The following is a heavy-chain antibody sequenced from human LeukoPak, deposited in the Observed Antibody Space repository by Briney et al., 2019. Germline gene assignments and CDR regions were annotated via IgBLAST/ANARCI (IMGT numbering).Heavy chain of an antibody. CDR3: AREGGIRPSRAVDY. Sequence: LTCTASGGSISSSTYYWDWIRQPAGKGLEWVSYISSSGSTIYYADSVKGRFTISRDNAKNSLYLQMNSLRAEDTAVYYCAREGGIRPSRAVDYWGQGTLVTVSS. V-gene: IGHV3-11*01. CDR2: ISSSGSTI. J-gene: IGHJ4*02. D-gene: IGHD2-15*01. CDR1: GGSISSSTYY.